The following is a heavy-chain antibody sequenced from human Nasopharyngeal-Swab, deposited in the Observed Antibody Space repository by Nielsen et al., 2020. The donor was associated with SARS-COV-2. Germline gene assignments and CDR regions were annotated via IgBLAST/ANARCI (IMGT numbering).Heavy chain of an antibody. J-gene: IGHJ4*02. CDR2: ISSSGSTI. CDR3: ARSTYCSSTSCYALRARYFDY. Sequence: GGSLRLSCAASGFTFDDYGMSWIRQAPGKGLEWVSYISSSGSTIYYADSVKGRFTISRDNAKNSLYLQMNSLRAEDTAVYYCARSTYCSSTSCYALRARYFDYWGQGTLVTVSS. V-gene: IGHV3-11*01. CDR1: GFTFDDYG. D-gene: IGHD2-2*01.